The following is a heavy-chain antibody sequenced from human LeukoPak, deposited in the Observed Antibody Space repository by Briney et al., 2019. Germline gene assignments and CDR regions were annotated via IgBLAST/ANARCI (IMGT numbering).Heavy chain of an antibody. CDR3: ARVRYCSGGSCYFYNAMDV. V-gene: IGHV3-30*03. J-gene: IGHJ6*02. D-gene: IGHD2-15*01. CDR1: GFFVTTYG. Sequence: GGSLRLSCAASGFFVTTYGIHWVRQAPGKGLEWVAVISRDESNKYYGDSVKGRFTISRDNSKNTLYLHMNSLRAKDTAVYYCARVRYCSGGSCYFYNAMDVWGQGTTVTVSS. CDR2: ISRDESNK.